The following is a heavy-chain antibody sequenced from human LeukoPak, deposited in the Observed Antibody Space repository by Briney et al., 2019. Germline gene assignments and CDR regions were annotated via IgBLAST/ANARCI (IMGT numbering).Heavy chain of an antibody. CDR1: GFTFSSYA. V-gene: IGHV3-23*01. Sequence: PGGSLRLSCAASGFTFSSYAMSWVRQAPGKGLEWVSAISGSGGSTYYADSVKGRFTISRDNSKNTLYLQMNSLRAEDTAVYYCAKGWEHCSSTSCYPYYFDYWGQGTLVTVSS. J-gene: IGHJ4*02. CDR2: ISGSGGST. D-gene: IGHD2-2*01. CDR3: AKGWEHCSSTSCYPYYFDY.